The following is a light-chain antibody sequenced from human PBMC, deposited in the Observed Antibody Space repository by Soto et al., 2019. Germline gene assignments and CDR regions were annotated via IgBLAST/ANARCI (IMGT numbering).Light chain of an antibody. V-gene: IGLV1-40*01. CDR1: SSNIGAGYD. J-gene: IGLJ3*02. CDR3: ATWDDTLNGRV. Sequence: QSVLTQPPSVSGAPGQRVTISCTGSSSNIGAGYDVHWYQQLPGTAPKLLIYANDNRPSGVPDRFSGSKSGTSASLAISGLQSGDEADYYCATWDDTLNGRVFGGGTKLTVL. CDR2: AND.